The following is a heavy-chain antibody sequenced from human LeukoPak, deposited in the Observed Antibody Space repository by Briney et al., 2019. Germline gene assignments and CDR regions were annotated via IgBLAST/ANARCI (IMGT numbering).Heavy chain of an antibody. J-gene: IGHJ4*02. CDR1: GGSISRGSYY. CDR3: ARGRRDGYNQYFDY. D-gene: IGHD5-24*01. V-gene: IGHV4-61*02. CDR2: IYTSGST. Sequence: SQTLSLTCTVSGGSISRGSYYWSWIRKPAGKGLEWIGRIYTSGSTNYNPSLKSRVTISVDTSKNQFSLKLSSVTAADTAVYYCARGRRDGYNQYFDYWGQGTLVTVSS.